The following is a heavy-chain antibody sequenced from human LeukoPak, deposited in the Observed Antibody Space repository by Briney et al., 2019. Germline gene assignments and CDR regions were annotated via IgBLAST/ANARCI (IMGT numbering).Heavy chain of an antibody. J-gene: IGHJ3*02. V-gene: IGHV3-23*01. CDR1: GFTFSSYA. D-gene: IGHD6-6*01. CDR2: ISGTGGST. Sequence: PGGSLRLSCAASGFTFSSYAMSWVRRAPGKGLEWVSAISGTGGSTYYADSVKGRFTISRDNSKNTLYLQMNSLRAEDTAVYYCAKPLRTLVDAFDIWGQGTMVTVSS. CDR3: AKPLRTLVDAFDI.